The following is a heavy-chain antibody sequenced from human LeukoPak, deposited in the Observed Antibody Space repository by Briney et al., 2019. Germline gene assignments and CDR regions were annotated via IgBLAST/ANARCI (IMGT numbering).Heavy chain of an antibody. D-gene: IGHD1-1*01. CDR2: ISYDGSNK. CDR1: GFTFSSYA. J-gene: IGHJ5*02. CDR3: ARDWRNWNWFDP. Sequence: PGGSLRLSCAASGFTFSSYAMHWVRQAPGKGLEWVAVISYDGSNKYYADSVKGRFTISRDNSKNTLYLQMNSLRAEDTAVYYCARDWRNWNWFDPWGQGTLVTVSS. V-gene: IGHV3-30*01.